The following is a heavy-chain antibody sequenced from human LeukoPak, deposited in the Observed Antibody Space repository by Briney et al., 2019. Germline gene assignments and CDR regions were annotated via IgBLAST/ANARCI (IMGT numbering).Heavy chain of an antibody. CDR1: GGSFSGYY. Sequence: SEALSLTCAVSGGSFSGYYRSWIRQPPGKGLEWIGEINHSGCTNYNPSLKSRVTISVDASKNQLSLKLSSVTAADTAVYYCARAVATITSYYNYYMDVWGKGPTVTVSS. CDR2: INHSGCT. J-gene: IGHJ6*03. V-gene: IGHV4-34*01. CDR3: ARAVATITSYYNYYMDV. D-gene: IGHD5-12*01.